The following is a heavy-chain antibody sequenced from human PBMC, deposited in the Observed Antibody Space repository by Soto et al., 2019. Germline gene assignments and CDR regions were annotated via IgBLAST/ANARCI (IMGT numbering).Heavy chain of an antibody. CDR1: GFTFSSYA. CDR2: ISGSGGST. J-gene: IGHJ4*02. CDR3: AKAYDGEEGWELLRYDY. D-gene: IGHD1-26*01. Sequence: EVQLLESGGGLVQPGGSLRLSCAASGFTFSSYAMSWVRQAPGKGLEWVSAISGSGGSTYYADSVKGRFTISRDNSKNTLYLQMNSLRAEDTAVYYCAKAYDGEEGWELLRYDYWGQGTLVTVSS. V-gene: IGHV3-23*01.